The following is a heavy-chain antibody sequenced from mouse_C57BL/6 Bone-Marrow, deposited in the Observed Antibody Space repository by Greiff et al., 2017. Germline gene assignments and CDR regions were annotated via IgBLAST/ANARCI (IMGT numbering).Heavy chain of an antibody. CDR1: GYTFTSYG. D-gene: IGHD1-1*01. CDR3: APSSYYYGSSYGAY. J-gene: IGHJ3*01. Sequence: QVQLKQSGAELARPGASVKLSCKASGYTFTSYGISWVKQRTGQGLEWIGEIYPRSGKTYYNEKFKGKATLTAAKSSSTAYMELPSLTSEDSAVYFCAPSSYYYGSSYGAYWGQGTLVTVSA. CDR2: IYPRSGKT. V-gene: IGHV1-81*01.